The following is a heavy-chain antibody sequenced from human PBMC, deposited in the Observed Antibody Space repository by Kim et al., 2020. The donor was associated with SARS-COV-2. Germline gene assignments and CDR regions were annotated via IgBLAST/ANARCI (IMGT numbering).Heavy chain of an antibody. Sequence: GGSLRLSCSASGFTFSSYAMHWVRQAPGKGLEYVSAISSNGGSTYYADSVKGRFTISRDNSKNTLYLQMSSLRAEDTAVYYCVKEDIVVVPAAMGYYYYYYGMDVWGQGTTVTVSS. CDR2: ISSNGGST. D-gene: IGHD2-2*01. J-gene: IGHJ6*02. V-gene: IGHV3-64D*06. CDR3: VKEDIVVVPAAMGYYYYYYGMDV. CDR1: GFTFSSYA.